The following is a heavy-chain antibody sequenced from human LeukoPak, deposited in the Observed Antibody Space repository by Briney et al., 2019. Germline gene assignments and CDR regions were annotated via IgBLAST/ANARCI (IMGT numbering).Heavy chain of an antibody. V-gene: IGHV4-59*01. CDR3: ARGESANFDY. CDR2: IYYSGST. Sequence: SETLSLTCTVSGGSISSYYWSWIRQPPGKGLEWIGYIYYSGSTNYNPSLKSRVTISVDTSKNQFSLKLSSVTAAGTAVYYCARGESANFDYWGQGTLVTVSS. J-gene: IGHJ4*02. CDR1: GGSISSYY.